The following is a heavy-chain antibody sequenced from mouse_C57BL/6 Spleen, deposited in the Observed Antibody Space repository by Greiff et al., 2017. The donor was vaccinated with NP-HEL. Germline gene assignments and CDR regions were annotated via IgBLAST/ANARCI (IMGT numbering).Heavy chain of an antibody. V-gene: IGHV5-4*01. CDR3: ARDDYDRGYYFDY. Sequence: EVKLMESGGGLVKPGGSLKLSCAASGFTFSSYAMSWVRQTPEKRLEWVATISDGGSYTYYPDNVKGRFTISRDNAKNNLYLQMSHLKSEDTAMYYCARDDYDRGYYFDYWGQGTTLTVSS. CDR2: ISDGGSYT. CDR1: GFTFSSYA. J-gene: IGHJ2*01. D-gene: IGHD2-4*01.